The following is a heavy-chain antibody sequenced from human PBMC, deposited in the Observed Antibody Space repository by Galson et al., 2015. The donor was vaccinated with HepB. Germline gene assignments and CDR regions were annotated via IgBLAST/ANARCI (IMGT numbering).Heavy chain of an antibody. CDR2: ISASGRVT. J-gene: IGHJ4*02. D-gene: IGHD3-16*01. Sequence: SLRLSCAASGSSFNTYAMSWVRQAPGKGLEWVSGISASGRVTYYAESLKGRVTIYRNKYRNKLYLQMNSLTVEATAVYYCATRWGGHLGPPFDFWGQGNLVTVAS. V-gene: IGHV3-23*01. CDR1: GSSFNTYA. CDR3: ATRWGGHLGPPFDF.